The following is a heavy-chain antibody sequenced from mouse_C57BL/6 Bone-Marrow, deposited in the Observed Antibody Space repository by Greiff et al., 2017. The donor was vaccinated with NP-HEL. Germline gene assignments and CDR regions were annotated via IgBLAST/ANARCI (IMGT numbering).Heavy chain of an antibody. Sequence: VKLVESGPGLVQPSQSLSITCTVSGFSLTSYGVHWVRQSPGKGLEWLGVIWRGGSTDYNAAFMSRLSITKDNSKSQVFFKMNSLQADDTAIYYCAKNYGSSPHYYAMDYWGQGTSVTVSS. CDR3: AKNYGSSPHYYAMDY. D-gene: IGHD1-1*01. CDR2: IWRGGST. CDR1: GFSLTSYG. J-gene: IGHJ4*01. V-gene: IGHV2-5*01.